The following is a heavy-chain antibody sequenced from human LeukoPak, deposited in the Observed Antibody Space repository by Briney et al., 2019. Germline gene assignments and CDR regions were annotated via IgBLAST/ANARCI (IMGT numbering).Heavy chain of an antibody. CDR1: GFTFSSYS. V-gene: IGHV3-48*01. Sequence: QPGGSLRLSCAASGFTFSSYSMNWVRQAPGKGLEWVSYISSSSSTIYYADSVKGRFTISRDNAKNSLYLQMNSLRAEDTAVYYCASFSATRVRWFDPWGQGTLVTVSS. CDR2: ISSSSSTI. J-gene: IGHJ5*02. D-gene: IGHD2-15*01. CDR3: ASFSATRVRWFDP.